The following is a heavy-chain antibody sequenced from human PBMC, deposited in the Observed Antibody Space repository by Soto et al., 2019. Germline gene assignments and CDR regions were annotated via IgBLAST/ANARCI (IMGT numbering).Heavy chain of an antibody. CDR3: ARMNQLAPKRNAFDI. D-gene: IGHD1-1*01. J-gene: IGHJ3*02. Sequence: WTWIRQPPGKGLEWIGYIYYSGSSGSTNYNPSLKNRVTISVDTSKNQFSLKVNSATAADTAVYYCARMNQLAPKRNAFDIWGQGTMVTASS. CDR2: IYYSGSSGST. V-gene: IGHV4-59*01.